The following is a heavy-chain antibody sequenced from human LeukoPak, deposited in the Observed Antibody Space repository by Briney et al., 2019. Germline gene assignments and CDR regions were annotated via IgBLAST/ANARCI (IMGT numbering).Heavy chain of an antibody. V-gene: IGHV3-48*03. J-gene: IGHJ4*02. CDR2: ISSRGSTI. Sequence: GGSLRLSCKTSGFKFRDFDMDWVRQAPGKGLEWVSYISSRGSTIYYADSVKGRFTISRDNAKNSLYLQMNSLRAEDTAVYYCASRDIVATAYDYWGQGTLVTVSS. D-gene: IGHD5-12*01. CDR3: ASRDIVATAYDY. CDR1: GFKFRDFD.